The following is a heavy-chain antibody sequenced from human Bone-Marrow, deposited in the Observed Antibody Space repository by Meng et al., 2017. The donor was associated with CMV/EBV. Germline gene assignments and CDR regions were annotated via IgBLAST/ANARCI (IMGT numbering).Heavy chain of an antibody. D-gene: IGHD3-3*01. CDR3: AREGWSGYYYYYGMDV. CDR1: GFTFDDYG. V-gene: IGHV3-20*04. Sequence: GGSLRLSCAASGFTFDDYGMSWVRQAPGKGLEWVSGINWNGGSTGYADSVKGRFTISRDNAKNSLYLQMNSLRAEDTAVYYCAREGWSGYYYYYGMDVWGQGTTVTVSS. CDR2: INWNGGST. J-gene: IGHJ6*02.